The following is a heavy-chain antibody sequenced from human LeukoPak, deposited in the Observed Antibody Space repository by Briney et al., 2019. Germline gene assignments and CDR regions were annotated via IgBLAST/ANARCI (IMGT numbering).Heavy chain of an antibody. V-gene: IGHV3-23*01. CDR1: GFTFSNYA. CDR2: ISGSRHST. Sequence: GGSLRLSCAASGFTFSNYAMTWVRQAPGKGLEWVSAISGSRHSTYYADSVKGRFTISRDNSENTLYLQMNSLRAEDTAVYYCAKDRLAVPTKQPGEYGGQGTRVTV. CDR3: AKDRLAVPTKQPGEY. D-gene: IGHD7-27*01. J-gene: IGHJ4*02.